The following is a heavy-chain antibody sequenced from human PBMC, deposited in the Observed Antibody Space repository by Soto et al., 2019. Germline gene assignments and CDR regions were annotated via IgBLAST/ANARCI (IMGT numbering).Heavy chain of an antibody. V-gene: IGHV1-18*01. Sequence: ASVKVSCTASGGNFRRYAISWVRQAPGQGLEWMGWISAYNGNTNYAQKLQGRVTMTADTSTSTAYMELRSLRSEDTAVYYCARVGDSGFTMLFDYWGDGTLVTVSS. CDR2: ISAYNGNT. D-gene: IGHD3-10*01. CDR3: ARVGDSGFTMLFDY. J-gene: IGHJ4*01. CDR1: GGNFRRYA.